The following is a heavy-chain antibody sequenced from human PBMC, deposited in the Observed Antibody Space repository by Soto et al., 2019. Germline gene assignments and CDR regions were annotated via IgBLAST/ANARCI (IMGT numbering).Heavy chain of an antibody. CDR1: GYTFTSYG. D-gene: IGHD3-9*01. V-gene: IGHV1-18*01. CDR2: ISAYNGNT. J-gene: IGHJ5*02. Sequence: ASVKVSCKASGYTFTSYGISWVRQAPGQGLEWMGWISAYNGNTNYAQKLQGRVTMTTDTSTSTVYMELRSLRSEDTAVYYCARGLNDILTGFYWFDPWGQGTLVTVSS. CDR3: ARGLNDILTGFYWFDP.